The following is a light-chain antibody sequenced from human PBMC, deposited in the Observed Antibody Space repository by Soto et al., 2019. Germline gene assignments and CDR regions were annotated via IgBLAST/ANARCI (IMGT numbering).Light chain of an antibody. V-gene: IGKV1-33*01. Sequence: DIYMTQSPSSLSATIAAIVTITCQASQDIRNYLNWYQQKPGKAPKLLIYDASNLETGVPSRFSGTGSGTAFTFTISSLQPEDRATYYCQQCDNLPLTFGGGTKVDIK. CDR2: DAS. CDR1: QDIRNY. CDR3: QQCDNLPLT. J-gene: IGKJ4*01.